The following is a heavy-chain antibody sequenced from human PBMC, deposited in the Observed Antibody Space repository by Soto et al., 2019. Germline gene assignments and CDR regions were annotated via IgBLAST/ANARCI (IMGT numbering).Heavy chain of an antibody. Sequence: EVQLLESGGGLVQPGRSLRLSCVASGITFESRAMSWVRQAPGEGLEWVSGISDSGGNTKYADSVRGRFTISRDNSKNTRHRQTGSLSAEAAALYCCGGGAEEAYPWSRIFYFWGRGTLGTVAS. D-gene: IGHD3-3*01. J-gene: IGHJ4*02. CDR1: GITFESRA. CDR3: GGGAEEAYPWSRIFYF. V-gene: IGHV3-23*01. CDR2: ISDSGGNT.